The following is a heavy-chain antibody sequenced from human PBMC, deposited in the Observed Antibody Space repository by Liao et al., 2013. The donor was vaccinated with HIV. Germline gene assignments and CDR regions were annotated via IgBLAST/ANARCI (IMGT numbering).Heavy chain of an antibody. CDR1: GGSFSGYY. Sequence: QVQLQQWGAGLLKPSETLSLTCAVYGGSFSGYYWGWIRQPPGKGLEWIGSIFYSGSTYYNPSLKSRVTISVDTSKNQFSLKLSSVTAADTAVYYCARGGSRVLTTCDVPIYYYYYMDVWGKGTTVTVSS. CDR3: ARGGSRVLTTCDVPIYYYYYMDV. CDR2: IFYSGST. D-gene: IGHD4-17*01. V-gene: IGHV4-34*01. J-gene: IGHJ6*03.